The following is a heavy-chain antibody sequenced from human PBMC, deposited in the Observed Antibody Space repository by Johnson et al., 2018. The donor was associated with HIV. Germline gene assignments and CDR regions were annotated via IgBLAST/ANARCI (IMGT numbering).Heavy chain of an antibody. Sequence: VQLVESGGGLVQPGGSLRLSCAASGFTFSSYDMHWVRQATGKGLEWVSAIGTAGDTYYPGSVKGRFTISRENAKNSLYPQMNSLRAGDTALYYCARYSGSYYTIAFDIWGQGTMVTVSS. CDR2: IGTAGDT. D-gene: IGHD1-26*01. V-gene: IGHV3-13*01. J-gene: IGHJ3*02. CDR3: ARYSGSYYTIAFDI. CDR1: GFTFSSYD.